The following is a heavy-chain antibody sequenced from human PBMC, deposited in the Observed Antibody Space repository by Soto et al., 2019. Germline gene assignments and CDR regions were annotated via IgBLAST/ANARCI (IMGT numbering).Heavy chain of an antibody. CDR2: IYYIGST. J-gene: IGHJ4*02. CDR3: ARVSSKWYTAYFDL. V-gene: IGHV4-39*07. CDR1: GGSISSSSYF. Sequence: SETLSLTCTVSGGSISSSSYFWGWIRQPPGKGLEWIGSIYYIGSTKYNPSLQSRVTISVDTSKNQLSLMLSSVTAADTAVYYCARVSSKWYTAYFDLWGQGTLVTVSS. D-gene: IGHD6-13*01.